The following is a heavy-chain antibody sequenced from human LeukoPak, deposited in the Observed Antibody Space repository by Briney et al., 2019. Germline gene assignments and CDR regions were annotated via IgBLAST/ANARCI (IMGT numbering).Heavy chain of an antibody. CDR2: INWNGGST. Sequence: GGSLRLPCAASGFTFDDYGMSWVRQAPGKGLEWFSGINWNGGSTGYADSVKGRFTISRDNTKNSLYMQMNSLRAEDMALYYCAKDKYSSGRSAYFDYWGQGTLVTVSS. CDR3: AKDKYSSGRSAYFDY. CDR1: GFTFDDYG. J-gene: IGHJ4*02. D-gene: IGHD6-19*01. V-gene: IGHV3-20*04.